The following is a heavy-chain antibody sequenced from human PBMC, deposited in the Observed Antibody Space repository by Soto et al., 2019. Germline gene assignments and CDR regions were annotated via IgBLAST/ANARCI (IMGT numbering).Heavy chain of an antibody. CDR2: IYHSGST. V-gene: IGHV4-38-2*01. D-gene: IGHD6-13*01. CDR3: ARQDSSPPDAFDI. J-gene: IGHJ3*02. CDR1: GYSISSGYY. Sequence: SETLSLTCAVSGYSISSGYYWGWIRQPPGKWLEWIGSIYHSGSTYYNPSLKSRVTISVDTSKNQFSLKLSSVTAADTAVYYCARQDSSPPDAFDIWGQGTMVTVSS.